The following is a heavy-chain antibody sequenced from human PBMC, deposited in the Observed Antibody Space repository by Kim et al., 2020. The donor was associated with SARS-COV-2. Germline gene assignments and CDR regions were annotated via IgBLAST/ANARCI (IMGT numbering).Heavy chain of an antibody. D-gene: IGHD3-10*01. CDR1: GGSISSYY. Sequence: SETLSLTCTVSGGSISSYYWSWIRQPPGKGLEWIGYIYYSGSTNYNPSLKSRVTISVDTSKNQFSLKLSSVTAADTAVYYCARDAIYGSGSTTLYYYGMDVWGQGTTVTVSS. CDR3: ARDAIYGSGSTTLYYYGMDV. V-gene: IGHV4-59*13. J-gene: IGHJ6*02. CDR2: IYYSGST.